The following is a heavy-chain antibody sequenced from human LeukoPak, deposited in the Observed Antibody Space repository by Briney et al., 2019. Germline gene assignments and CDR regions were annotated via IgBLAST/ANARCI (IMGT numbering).Heavy chain of an antibody. CDR1: GGSISSSSYC. V-gene: IGHV4-39*01. J-gene: IGHJ4*02. D-gene: IGHD3-3*01. CDR2: SYYSGST. Sequence: SETLSLTCSVSGGSISSSSYCWGWIRQPPGMGLEWLGSSYYSGSTYYNPYLKSRVTISVDTSKNQFSLKLSSVTAADTAVYYCARTYYDFWSGYYPFDYWGQGTLVTVSS. CDR3: ARTYYDFWSGYYPFDY.